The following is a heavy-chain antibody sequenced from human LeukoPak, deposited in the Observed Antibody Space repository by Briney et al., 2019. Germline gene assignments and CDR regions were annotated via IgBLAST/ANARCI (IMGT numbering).Heavy chain of an antibody. CDR3: ARDDPRRSEAFDI. CDR2: INPNSGGT. V-gene: IGHV1-2*02. D-gene: IGHD6-6*01. Sequence: ASVKVSCKASGYTFTGYYMHWVRQAPGQGLEWMGWINPNSGGTNYAQKFQGRVTMTRDTSISTAYMELSRLRSDDTAVYYCARDDPRRSEAFDIWGQGTMVTVSS. CDR1: GYTFTGYY. J-gene: IGHJ3*02.